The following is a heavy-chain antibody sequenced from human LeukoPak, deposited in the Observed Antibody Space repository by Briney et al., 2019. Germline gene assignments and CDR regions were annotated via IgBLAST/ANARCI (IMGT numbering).Heavy chain of an antibody. V-gene: IGHV4-38-2*02. CDR1: GYSISSGYF. CDR2: IYHSGST. Sequence: SETLSLTCTVSGYSISSGYFWGWIRQPPGKRLEWIGSIYHSGSTYYNPSLKSRVTISVDTSKNQFSLNLSSVTAADTAVYYCARGRVVPAAMGRKKYYGMDVWGQGTTVTVSS. D-gene: IGHD2-2*01. CDR3: ARGRVVPAAMGRKKYYGMDV. J-gene: IGHJ6*02.